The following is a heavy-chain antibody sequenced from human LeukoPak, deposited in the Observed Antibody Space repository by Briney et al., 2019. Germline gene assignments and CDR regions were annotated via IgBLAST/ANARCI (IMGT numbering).Heavy chain of an antibody. CDR2: ISSSSSYI. D-gene: IGHD2-15*01. Sequence: AGGSLRLSCAASGFTFSSYSMNWVRQAPGKGLEWVSSISSSSSYIYYADSVKGRFTTSRDNAKNSLYLQMNSLRAEDTAVYYCARVRYCSGGSCYLTPLDYWGQGTLVTVSS. CDR1: GFTFSSYS. J-gene: IGHJ4*02. CDR3: ARVRYCSGGSCYLTPLDY. V-gene: IGHV3-21*01.